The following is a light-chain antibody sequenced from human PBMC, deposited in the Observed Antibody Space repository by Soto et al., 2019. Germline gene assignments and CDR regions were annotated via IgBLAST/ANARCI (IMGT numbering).Light chain of an antibody. V-gene: IGKV3-20*01. CDR2: GAS. J-gene: IGKJ1*01. CDR1: QTVTRSY. CDR3: QQYGSSPPVT. Sequence: IVLTKSPGTLSLSQGERATLSFRASQTVTRSYLAWYQQKPGQAPRLLIYGASTRATGIPARFSGSGSGTDFTLTISRLEPEDFAVYYCQQYGSSPPVTFGQGTKVDIK.